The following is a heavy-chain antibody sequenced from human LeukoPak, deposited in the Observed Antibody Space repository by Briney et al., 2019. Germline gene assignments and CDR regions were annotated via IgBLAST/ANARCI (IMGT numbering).Heavy chain of an antibody. J-gene: IGHJ4*02. CDR2: ISGSGGST. CDR1: GFTFSSYA. Sequence: PGGSLRLSCAASGFTFSSYAMSWVRQAPGKGLEWVSGISGSGGSTYYADSVKGRFTISRDNSKNTLYLQMNSLRAEDTAVYYCAKTQSKVRLRFLENVPIYYFDYWGQGTLVTVSS. D-gene: IGHD3-3*01. V-gene: IGHV3-23*01. CDR3: AKTQSKVRLRFLENVPIYYFDY.